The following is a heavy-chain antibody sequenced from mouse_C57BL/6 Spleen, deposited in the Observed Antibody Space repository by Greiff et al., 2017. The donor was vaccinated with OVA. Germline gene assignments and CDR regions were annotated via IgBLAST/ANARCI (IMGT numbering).Heavy chain of an antibody. CDR2: LYPGSGST. CDR3: AKPPVGSSYHYFDY. V-gene: IGHV1-55*01. Sequence: QVQLQQPGAELVKPGASVKMSCKASGYTFTSYWITWVKQRPGQGLEWIGDLYPGSGSTNYNEKFKSKATLTVDTSSSTAYMQLSSLTSEDSAVYYCAKPPVGSSYHYFDYWGQGTTLTVSS. CDR1: GYTFTSYW. J-gene: IGHJ2*01. D-gene: IGHD1-1*01.